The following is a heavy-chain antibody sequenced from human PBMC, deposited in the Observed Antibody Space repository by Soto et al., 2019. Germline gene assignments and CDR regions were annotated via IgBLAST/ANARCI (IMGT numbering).Heavy chain of an antibody. J-gene: IGHJ4*02. V-gene: IGHV3-23*01. CDR2: ISDSGGST. Sequence: EVQLLESGGGLVQPGGSLRLSCAASGFTFGTYAMSWVRQAPGKGLEWVSAISDSGGSTYYAGSVKGRFTISRDNSKNTLHLQMNSLSAEDTAVYYCAKDSHYCSGGSCFPASYYWGQGTLVTVSS. D-gene: IGHD2-15*01. CDR1: GFTFGTYA. CDR3: AKDSHYCSGGSCFPASYY.